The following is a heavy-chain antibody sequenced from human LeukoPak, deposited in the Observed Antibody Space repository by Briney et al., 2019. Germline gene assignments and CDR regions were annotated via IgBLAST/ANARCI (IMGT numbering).Heavy chain of an antibody. CDR2: IYYSGSA. J-gene: IGHJ4*02. V-gene: IGHV4-59*03. Sequence: SETLSLTCTVSGGSISGFYWGWIRQPPGKGLEWIGFIYYSGSANYNPSLKSRVTMSVDMSKNQFSLKLTSVTAADTAVYYCARYDSGGLNYWGPGTLVTVSS. D-gene: IGHD3-22*01. CDR3: ARYDSGGLNY. CDR1: GGSISGFY.